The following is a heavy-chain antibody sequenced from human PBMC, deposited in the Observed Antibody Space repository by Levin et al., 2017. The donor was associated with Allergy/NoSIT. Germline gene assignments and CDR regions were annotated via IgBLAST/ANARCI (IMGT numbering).Heavy chain of an antibody. D-gene: IGHD2-15*01. Sequence: GASVKVSCKASGYTFTGYYMHWVRQAPGQGLEWMGWINPNSGGTNYAQKFQGRVTMTRDTSISTAYMELSRLRSDDTAVYYCARTWRYCSGGSCYDWFDPWGQGTLVTVSS. CDR2: INPNSGGT. CDR1: GYTFTGYY. CDR3: ARTWRYCSGGSCYDWFDP. V-gene: IGHV1-2*02. J-gene: IGHJ5*02.